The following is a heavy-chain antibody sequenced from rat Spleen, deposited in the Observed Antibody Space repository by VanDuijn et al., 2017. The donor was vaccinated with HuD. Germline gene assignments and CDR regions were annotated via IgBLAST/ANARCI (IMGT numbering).Heavy chain of an antibody. Sequence: EVQLVESGGGLVQPGRSLKLSCVASGFTFNNYWMTWIRQAPGKGLEWVASITNTGGNTYYVDSVKGRFTIPRDNAKTTLYLQMDSLRSEDTATYYCTRQANFFDYWGQGIMVTVSS. J-gene: IGHJ2*01. CDR1: GFTFNNYW. V-gene: IGHV5-31*01. CDR3: TRQANFFDY. CDR2: ITNTGGNT.